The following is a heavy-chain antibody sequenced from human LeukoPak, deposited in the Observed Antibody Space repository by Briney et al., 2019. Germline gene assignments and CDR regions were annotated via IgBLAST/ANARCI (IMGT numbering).Heavy chain of an antibody. CDR3: AVGYSSSYDAFDI. V-gene: IGHV1-2*06. Sequence: GASVKVSCEASGYTFTGYYMHWVRQAPGQGLEWMGRINPNSGGTNYAQKFQGRVTMTRDTSISTAYMELSRLRSDDTAVYYCAVGYSSSYDAFDIWGQGTMVTVSS. J-gene: IGHJ3*02. D-gene: IGHD6-13*01. CDR2: INPNSGGT. CDR1: GYTFTGYY.